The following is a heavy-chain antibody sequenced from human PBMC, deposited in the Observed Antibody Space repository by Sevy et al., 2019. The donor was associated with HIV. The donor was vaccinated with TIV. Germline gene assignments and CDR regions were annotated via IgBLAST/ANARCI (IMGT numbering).Heavy chain of an antibody. Sequence: SETLSITCTVSGGSISSGGYYWSWIRQHPGKGLEWIGYIYYSGSTYYNPSLKSRVTISVDTSKNQFPLKLSSVTAAVTAVYYCARFPATVTHFDYWGQGTLVTVSS. CDR2: IYYSGST. CDR3: ARFPATVTHFDY. CDR1: GGSISSGGYY. D-gene: IGHD4-17*01. J-gene: IGHJ4*02. V-gene: IGHV4-31*03.